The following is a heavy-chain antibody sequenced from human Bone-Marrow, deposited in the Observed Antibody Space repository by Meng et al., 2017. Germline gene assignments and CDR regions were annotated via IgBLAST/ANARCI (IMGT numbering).Heavy chain of an antibody. CDR1: GYNFPDYW. J-gene: IGHJ4*02. Sequence: ASVNVSCKPSGYNFPDYWLHWVRRAPGQGLAWMGRIDPKSGDTHYAQSFQGRVTITGDTSISTAYMELSGLRSDDAAMYYCARDEDISAAGKLFGDYWGQGTLVTVSS. CDR2: IDPKSGDT. D-gene: IGHD6-13*01. V-gene: IGHV1-2*06. CDR3: ARDEDISAAGKLFGDY.